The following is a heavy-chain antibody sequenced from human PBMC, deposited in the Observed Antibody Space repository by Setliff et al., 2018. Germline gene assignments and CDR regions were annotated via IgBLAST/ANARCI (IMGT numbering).Heavy chain of an antibody. D-gene: IGHD5-18*01. CDR3: ARDIATGGYTYGFFY. CDR2: IIPIFGTA. V-gene: IGHV1-69*13. J-gene: IGHJ4*02. CDR1: GGTFSSYA. Sequence: SVKVSCKASGGTFSSYAISWVRQAPGQGLGWMGGIIPIFGTANYAQKFQGRVTITADESTSTAYMEVRSLRSDDTAVYYCARDIATGGYTYGFFYWGQGTMVTVSS.